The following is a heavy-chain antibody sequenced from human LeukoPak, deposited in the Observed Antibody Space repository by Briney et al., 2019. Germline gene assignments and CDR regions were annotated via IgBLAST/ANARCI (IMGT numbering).Heavy chain of an antibody. D-gene: IGHD6-6*01. J-gene: IGHJ6*03. V-gene: IGHV1-8*03. Sequence: ASVKLSCKASRYTFTSYDINWVRQATGQGLEWMGWMNPNSGNASYAQKLQGRVTITRNTSKSTAYMELSSLRSEDTAVYYCARGPSIAAPPGGYYYYMDVWGKGTTVSVSS. CDR2: MNPNSGNA. CDR1: RYTFTSYD. CDR3: ARGPSIAAPPGGYYYYMDV.